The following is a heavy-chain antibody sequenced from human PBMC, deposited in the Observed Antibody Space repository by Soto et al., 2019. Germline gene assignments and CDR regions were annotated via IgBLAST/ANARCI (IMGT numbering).Heavy chain of an antibody. CDR1: GFSITNTW. D-gene: IGHD3-3*01. J-gene: IGHJ4*02. Sequence: EVQLVESGGGLVQPGGSLRLSCAASGFSITNTWMHWVRQPPGKGLVWVGRVKSKADGGTADYAAPVKGRFTVSRDDSKTTQHLQMTSLTMEDTAVYYCNSYPDFWGGHTPLWGQGTLVTVSS. V-gene: IGHV3-15*07. CDR3: NSYPDFWGGHTPL. CDR2: VKSKADGGTA.